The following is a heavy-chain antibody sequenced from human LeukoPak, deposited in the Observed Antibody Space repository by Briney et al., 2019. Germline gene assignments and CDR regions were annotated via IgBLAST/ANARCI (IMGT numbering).Heavy chain of an antibody. V-gene: IGHV3-21*01. CDR3: ARDGLVVVPKGHYYMDV. D-gene: IGHD2-2*01. J-gene: IGHJ6*03. CDR1: GFTFSSYS. CDR2: ISSSSSYI. Sequence: KAGGSLRLSCAASGFTFSSYSMNWVRQAPGKGLEWVSSISSSSSYIYYADSVKGRFTISRDNAKNSLYLQMNSLRAEDTAVYYCARDGLVVVPKGHYYMDVWGKGTTVTVSS.